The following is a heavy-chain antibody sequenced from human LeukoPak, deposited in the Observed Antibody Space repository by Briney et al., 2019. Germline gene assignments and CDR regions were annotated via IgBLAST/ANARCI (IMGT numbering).Heavy chain of an antibody. J-gene: IGHJ4*02. CDR2: IYYSGST. CDR3: ARDGSGSSGWYNFDY. D-gene: IGHD6-19*01. Sequence: SETLSLTCTVSGGSISSYYWSWIRQPPGKGLEWIGYIYYSGSTNYNPSLKSRVTISVDTSKNQFSLKLSSVTAADTAVYYCARDGSGSSGWYNFDYLGQGTLVTVSS. CDR1: GGSISSYY. V-gene: IGHV4-59*01.